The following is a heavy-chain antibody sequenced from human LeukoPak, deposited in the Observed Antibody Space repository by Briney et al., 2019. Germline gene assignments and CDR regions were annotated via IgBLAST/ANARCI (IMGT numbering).Heavy chain of an antibody. J-gene: IGHJ4*02. V-gene: IGHV4-39*07. D-gene: IGHD3-9*01. CDR1: SGSDSNSHYY. Sequence: SETLSLTCTVSSGSDSNSHYYWAWVRQPPGKGLEWLGSIFYSGNTHYNPSLKSPVTISIDTSKNQFSLKVSSVTAADTAIYYCARDLSFDWFPYYFDYWGQGILVTVSS. CDR2: IFYSGNT. CDR3: ARDLSFDWFPYYFDY.